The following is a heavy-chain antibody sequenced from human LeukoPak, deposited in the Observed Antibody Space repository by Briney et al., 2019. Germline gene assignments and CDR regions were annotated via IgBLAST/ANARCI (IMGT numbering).Heavy chain of an antibody. J-gene: IGHJ4*02. D-gene: IGHD2-15*01. V-gene: IGHV4-59*08. Sequence: SETLSLTCTVSGGSISSYYWSWIRQPPGKGLEWIGYVYYSGDTNYNPSLKSRVTMSLDTSKNQVSLRLSSVTAADTAVYYCARHPFATPFDYWGRGTLLTVSS. CDR1: GGSISSYY. CDR3: ARHPFATPFDY. CDR2: VYYSGDT.